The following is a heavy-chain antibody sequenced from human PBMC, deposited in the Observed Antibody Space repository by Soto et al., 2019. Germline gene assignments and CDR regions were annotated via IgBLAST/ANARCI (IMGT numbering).Heavy chain of an antibody. Sequence: SETLSLTCTVSGGSISSYYWSWIRQPPGKGLEWIGYIYYSGSTNYNPSLKSRVTISVDTSKNQFSLKLSSVTDAETAVYYWARVFVVPAAMTGGDWFDPWGQGTLVTVSS. J-gene: IGHJ5*02. CDR1: GGSISSYY. CDR3: ARVFVVPAAMTGGDWFDP. V-gene: IGHV4-59*01. D-gene: IGHD2-2*01. CDR2: IYYSGST.